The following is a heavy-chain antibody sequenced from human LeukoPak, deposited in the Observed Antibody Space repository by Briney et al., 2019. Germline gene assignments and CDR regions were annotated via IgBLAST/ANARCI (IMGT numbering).Heavy chain of an antibody. D-gene: IGHD2-21*01. Sequence: GASVKVSCKASGYTFTSYYIHWVRQAPGQGLEWMGWINPNSGGTNYAQKFQGRVTMTRDTSISTAYMELSRLRSDDTAVYYCARGGTPSYYYYMDVWGKGTTVTVSS. CDR2: INPNSGGT. V-gene: IGHV1-2*02. CDR1: GYTFTSYY. J-gene: IGHJ6*03. CDR3: ARGGTPSYYYYMDV.